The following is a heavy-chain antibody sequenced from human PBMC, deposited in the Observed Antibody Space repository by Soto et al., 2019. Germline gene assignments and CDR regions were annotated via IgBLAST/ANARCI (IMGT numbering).Heavy chain of an antibody. CDR1: GGSISSYY. D-gene: IGHD2-15*01. J-gene: IGHJ6*02. CDR3: ARQPPLYCSGGSCYSEYYGMDV. Sequence: SETLSLTCTVSGGSISSYYWSWIRQPPGKGLEWIGYIYYSGSTNYNPSLKSRVTISVDTSKNQFSLKLSSVTAADTAMYYCARQPPLYCSGGSCYSEYYGMDVWGQGTTVTVSS. V-gene: IGHV4-59*01. CDR2: IYYSGST.